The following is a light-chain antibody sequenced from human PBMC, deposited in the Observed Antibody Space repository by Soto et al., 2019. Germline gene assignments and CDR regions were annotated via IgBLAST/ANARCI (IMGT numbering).Light chain of an antibody. J-gene: IGKJ1*01. V-gene: IGKV3-11*01. CDR3: QQSNNCPPWT. CDR2: DAS. CDR1: QSVGTS. Sequence: EIVLTQSPATLSLSPGERATFSCKASQSVGTSLAWFQQKPGQAPRLLIYDASVRATGIPARFSGSGSGTDFKLTITRLQPEDIAMYYYQQSNNCPPWTFGRGTRVEI.